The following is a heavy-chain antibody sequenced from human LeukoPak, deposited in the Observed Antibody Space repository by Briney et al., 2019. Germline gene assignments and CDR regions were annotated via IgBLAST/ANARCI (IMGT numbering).Heavy chain of an antibody. CDR2: INPNSGGT. Sequence: ASVKVSCKVSGYTFTGYYMHWVRHAPGQGLEWMGWINPNSGGTNYAQKFQGRVTMTRDTSISTAYMELSRLRSDDTAVYYCARFNRGVYYFDYWGQGTLVTVSS. CDR3: ARFNRGVYYFDY. CDR1: GYTFTGYY. D-gene: IGHD2/OR15-2a*01. J-gene: IGHJ4*02. V-gene: IGHV1-2*02.